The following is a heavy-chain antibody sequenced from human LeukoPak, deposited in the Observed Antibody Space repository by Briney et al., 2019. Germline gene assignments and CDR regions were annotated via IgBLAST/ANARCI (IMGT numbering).Heavy chain of an antibody. V-gene: IGHV3-30*03. J-gene: IGHJ6*03. D-gene: IGHD1-26*01. CDR1: GFTFSSYG. CDR3: ARDTRGSYNYYYYMDV. CDR2: ISYDGSDK. Sequence: TGGSLRLSCAASGFTFSSYGMHWVRQAPGKGLEWVAVISYDGSDKYCAESVKGRFTFSRDNSNNTLYLQMNSLRAEDTAVYYCARDTRGSYNYYYYMDVWGKGTTVTVSS.